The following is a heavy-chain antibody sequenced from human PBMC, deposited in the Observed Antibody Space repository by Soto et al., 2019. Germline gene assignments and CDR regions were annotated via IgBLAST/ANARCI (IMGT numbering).Heavy chain of an antibody. V-gene: IGHV3-30*04. Sequence: QVQLVESGGGVVQPGLSLRLSCAASGFIFNNHAIYWVRQAPGRGLEWVAVISHSGSNDYYADSVKGRFTVSRDNSKNTVYLQINSLRREDTAVYYRARGQTAISSRGWFDSWGQGTLVTVSS. CDR2: ISHSGSND. CDR1: GFIFNNHA. J-gene: IGHJ5*01. CDR3: ARGQTAISSRGWFDS. D-gene: IGHD3-3*02.